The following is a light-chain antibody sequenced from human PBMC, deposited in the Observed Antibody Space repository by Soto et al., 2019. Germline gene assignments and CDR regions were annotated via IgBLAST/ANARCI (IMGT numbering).Light chain of an antibody. J-gene: IGLJ1*01. CDR1: SSDVGSYNL. Sequence: QSVLTQPASVSGSPGQSIAISCTGTSSDVGSYNLVSWYQQHPGKAPKLMIYEVSKRPSGVSNRFSGSKSGNTASLTISGLQAEDEADYYCCSYAGSSTFGPYAFGTGTKVTVL. V-gene: IGLV2-23*02. CDR2: EVS. CDR3: CSYAGSSTFGPYA.